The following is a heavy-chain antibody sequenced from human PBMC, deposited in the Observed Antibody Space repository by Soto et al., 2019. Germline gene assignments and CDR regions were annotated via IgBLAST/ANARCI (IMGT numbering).Heavy chain of an antibody. J-gene: IGHJ4*02. CDR1: GGSFSGYY. Sequence: SETLSLTCAVYGGSFSGYYWSWIRQPPGKGLEWIGEINHSGSTNYNPSLKSRVTISVDTSKNQFSLKLSSVTAADTAVYYCARCIAVAGCYFGYWRQGPLVTASS. CDR2: INHSGST. D-gene: IGHD6-19*01. V-gene: IGHV4-34*01. CDR3: ARCIAVAGCYFGY.